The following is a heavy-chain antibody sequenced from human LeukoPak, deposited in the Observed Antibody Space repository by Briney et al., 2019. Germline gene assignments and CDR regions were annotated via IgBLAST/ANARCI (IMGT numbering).Heavy chain of an antibody. V-gene: IGHV4-59*08. J-gene: IGHJ6*03. D-gene: IGHD2-2*01. Sequence: SETLSLTCPVPGGPIGSYYWTWIRQPPGEGLEWIGYIYDGGNTDYNPSLKSRVTLSADSSKNQLSLKLTSVTAADTALYYCVRQGVGVPTDSLMSYQYMLVWGEEPRVTVSS. CDR2: IYDGGNT. CDR1: GGPIGSYY. CDR3: VRQGVGVPTDSLMSYQYMLV.